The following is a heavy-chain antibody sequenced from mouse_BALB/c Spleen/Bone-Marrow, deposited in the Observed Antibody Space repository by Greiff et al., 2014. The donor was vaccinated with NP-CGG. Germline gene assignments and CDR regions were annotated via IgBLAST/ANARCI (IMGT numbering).Heavy chain of an antibody. Sequence: DVHLVESGGGLMKPGGSLKLSCAASGFTFSDYYMYWVRQTPEKRLEWVATISNGGSYTYYPDSVKGRFTISRDNAKNNLYLQMSSLKSEDTAMYYCARDSLYYYGSSYGYFDVWGAGTTVTVSS. V-gene: IGHV5-4*02. J-gene: IGHJ1*01. CDR1: GFTFSDYY. D-gene: IGHD1-1*01. CDR3: ARDSLYYYGSSYGYFDV. CDR2: ISNGGSYT.